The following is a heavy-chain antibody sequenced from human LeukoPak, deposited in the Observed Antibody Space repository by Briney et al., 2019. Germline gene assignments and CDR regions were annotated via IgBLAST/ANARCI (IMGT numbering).Heavy chain of an antibody. J-gene: IGHJ4*02. CDR1: GDSVSSNSAA. Sequence: SQTLSLTCAISGDSVSSNSAAWNWIRQSPSRGLEWLGRTYYRSKWYNDHAVSVKSRITINPDTSKNQFSLQLNSVTPEDTAVYYCARDRGYYDSSGYSFDYWGQGTLVTVSS. CDR2: TYYRSKWYN. CDR3: ARDRGYYDSSGYSFDY. D-gene: IGHD3-22*01. V-gene: IGHV6-1*01.